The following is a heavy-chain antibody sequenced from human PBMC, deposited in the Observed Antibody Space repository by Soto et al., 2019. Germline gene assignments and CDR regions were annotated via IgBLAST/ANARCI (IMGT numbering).Heavy chain of an antibody. CDR3: ARESHDILTGPPWVWYFDL. V-gene: IGHV4-34*01. CDR1: GGSFSGYY. J-gene: IGHJ2*01. CDR2: INDRGSI. Sequence: QVQLQQWGAGPLRPLETLSLTCGVSGGSFSGYYWAWIRQSPGKGLEWIGEINDRGSINYNPSLKSRVSISVVTSKNHYSLNLRSVTAAETAVYYCARESHDILTGPPWVWYFDLWGRGTLVTVSS. D-gene: IGHD3-9*01.